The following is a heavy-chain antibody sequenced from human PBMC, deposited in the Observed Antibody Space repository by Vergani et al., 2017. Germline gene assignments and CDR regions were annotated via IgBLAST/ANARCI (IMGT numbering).Heavy chain of an antibody. Sequence: QVQLEESGPGLVKPSETLSLTCTVSGGSFNTYYWSWIRPSPGTGLEWIGYIYSTGSTNYNPSLNSRVTMSVDTSKNQFSLKLRSVTAADTAVYFCARVMYRDEASTGYRLEGMDIWGEGTTVTISS. J-gene: IGHJ6*04. CDR1: GGSFNTYY. CDR3: ARVMYRDEASTGYRLEGMDI. D-gene: IGHD3-9*01. V-gene: IGHV4-59*13. CDR2: IYSTGST.